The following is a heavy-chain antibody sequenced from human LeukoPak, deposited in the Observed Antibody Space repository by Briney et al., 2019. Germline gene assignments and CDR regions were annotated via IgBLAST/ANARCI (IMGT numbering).Heavy chain of an antibody. J-gene: IGHJ6*02. CDR2: INHSGST. CDR1: GGSFSGYY. CDR3: ARINYYYYGMDV. Sequence: NTSETLSLTCAVYGGSFSGYYWSWIRQPPGKGLEWIGEINHSGSTNYNPSLKSRVTISVDTSKNQFSLKLSSVTAADTAVYYCARINYYYYGMDVWGQGTTVTVSS. V-gene: IGHV4-34*01.